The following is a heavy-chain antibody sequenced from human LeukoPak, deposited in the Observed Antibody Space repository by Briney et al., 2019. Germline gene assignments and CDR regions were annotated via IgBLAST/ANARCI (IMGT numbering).Heavy chain of an antibody. V-gene: IGHV1-69*13. CDR1: GGTFSSYA. CDR3: AASGSYVQQRY. D-gene: IGHD1-26*01. CDR2: IIPIFGTA. Sequence: ASVKVSCKASGGTFSSYAINWVRQAPGQGLEWMGGIIPIFGTANYAQKFQGRVTITADESTSTAYMELSSLRSEDTAVYYCAASGSYVQQRYWGQGTLVTVSS. J-gene: IGHJ4*02.